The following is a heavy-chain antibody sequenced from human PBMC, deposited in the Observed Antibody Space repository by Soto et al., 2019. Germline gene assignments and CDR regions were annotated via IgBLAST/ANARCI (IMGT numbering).Heavy chain of an antibody. J-gene: IGHJ6*03. CDR1: GGSISSYY. D-gene: IGHD3-10*01. V-gene: IGHV4-59*01. CDR2: IYYSGST. Sequence: SETLSLTCTVSGGSISSYYWSWIRQPPGKGLEWIGYIYYSGSTNYNPSLKSRVTISVDTSNNQFSLKLSSVTAADSAVYYCVSIYGSGQTYYYYMDVWGKGTTVTVSS. CDR3: VSIYGSGQTYYYYMDV.